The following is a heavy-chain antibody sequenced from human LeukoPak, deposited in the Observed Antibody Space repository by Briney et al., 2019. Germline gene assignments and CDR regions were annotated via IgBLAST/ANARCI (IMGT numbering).Heavy chain of an antibody. J-gene: IGHJ4*02. CDR3: ATGRTAFDY. Sequence: GGSLRLSCAASGFSFSSYWMHWVRQTPGKGLVWVSRINSDGSSTTYADSVKGRSTISRDNAKNTLYLQMNSLRVEDTAVYYCATGRTAFDYWGQGTLVTVSS. CDR1: GFSFSSYW. V-gene: IGHV3-74*01. D-gene: IGHD2-2*01. CDR2: INSDGSST.